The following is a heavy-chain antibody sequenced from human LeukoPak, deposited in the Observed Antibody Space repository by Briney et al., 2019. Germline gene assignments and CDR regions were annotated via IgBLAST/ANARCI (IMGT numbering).Heavy chain of an antibody. CDR3: ASGQYYYDSSGYSHFDY. CDR2: ISYDGSNK. V-gene: IGHV3-30*03. CDR1: GFTFSGYG. J-gene: IGHJ4*02. D-gene: IGHD3-22*01. Sequence: GGSLRLSCAASGFTFSGYGMHWVRQAPGKGLEWVAVISYDGSNKYYADSVKGRFTISRDNSKNTLYLQMNSLRAEDTAVYYCASGQYYYDSSGYSHFDYWGQGTLVTVSS.